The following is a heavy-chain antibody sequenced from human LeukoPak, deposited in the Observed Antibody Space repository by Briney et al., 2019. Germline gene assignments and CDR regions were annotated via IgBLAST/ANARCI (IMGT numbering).Heavy chain of an antibody. V-gene: IGHV3-23*01. CDR1: GFTFSSYA. D-gene: IGHD3-22*01. CDR2: KSGNGSNT. CDR3: AKAVGSSGYFSRDAFDI. J-gene: IGHJ3*02. Sequence: PGGSLRLSCAGSGFTFSSYAMSWVHQAPGQGLEWVSSKSGNGSNTYYADSVRGRFTISRDNSKNTLYLQMNSLRADDTAVYYCAKAVGSSGYFSRDAFDIWGQGTMVTVSS.